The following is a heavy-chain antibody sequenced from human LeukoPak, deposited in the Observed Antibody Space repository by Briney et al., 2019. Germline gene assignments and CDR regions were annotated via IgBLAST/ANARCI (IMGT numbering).Heavy chain of an antibody. Sequence: GGSLRLSCAASGFTFSKYWMLWGRQAPGKGLGSVSRINTDGTVTTYADSVKGRFTVSRDNADNTMFLQMNSVRDEDTAVYYCATKQWLAPPPDSWGQGTPVTVSS. J-gene: IGHJ4*02. CDR3: ATKQWLAPPPDS. CDR1: GFTFSKYW. V-gene: IGHV3-74*01. D-gene: IGHD6-19*01. CDR2: INTDGTVT.